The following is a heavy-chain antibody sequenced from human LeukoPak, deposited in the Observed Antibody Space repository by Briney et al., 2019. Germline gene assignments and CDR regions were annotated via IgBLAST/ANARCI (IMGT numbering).Heavy chain of an antibody. Sequence: PGGSLRLSCAASGFTFSTYWMHWVRQAPGKGLVWVSGLNSDGSITGYVDSVKGRFTISRDNAKNTLYLQMNSLRAEDTAVYYCARAGGGTPSDYWGQGTLVTVSS. CDR3: ARAGGGTPSDY. J-gene: IGHJ4*02. CDR2: LNSDGSIT. CDR1: GFTFSTYW. D-gene: IGHD2-15*01. V-gene: IGHV3-74*01.